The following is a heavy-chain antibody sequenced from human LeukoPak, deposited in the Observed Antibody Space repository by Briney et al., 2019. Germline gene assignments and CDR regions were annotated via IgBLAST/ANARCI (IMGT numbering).Heavy chain of an antibody. V-gene: IGHV1-18*01. Sequence: ASVKVSCKASGYDSTTYGLTWVRQAPGQGLEWMGWISGNGDNTKYVEEFQGRVTMTTDTSTSTAYMELRRLRSDDTAVYYCTRVHGYYIGLYYFDYWGQGTLVTVSS. CDR2: ISGNGDNT. CDR3: TRVHGYYIGLYYFDY. CDR1: GYDSTTYG. J-gene: IGHJ4*02. D-gene: IGHD1-26*01.